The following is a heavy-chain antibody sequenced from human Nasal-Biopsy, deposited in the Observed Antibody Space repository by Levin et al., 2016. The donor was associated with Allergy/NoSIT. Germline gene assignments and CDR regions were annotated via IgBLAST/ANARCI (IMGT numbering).Heavy chain of an antibody. J-gene: IGHJ4*02. Sequence: GESLKISCAVSGFTVSSYAMHWVRQAPGKGLEWVTIMLYDGVTAFYAEAVKGRFTVSRDNSKNTLYLQVDNLRPEDTAVYYCANLDSSSSSFLGYWGRGTLVTVSS. V-gene: IGHV3-30-3*01. CDR3: ANLDSSSSSFLGY. CDR1: GFTVSSYA. D-gene: IGHD6-13*01. CDR2: MLYDGVTA.